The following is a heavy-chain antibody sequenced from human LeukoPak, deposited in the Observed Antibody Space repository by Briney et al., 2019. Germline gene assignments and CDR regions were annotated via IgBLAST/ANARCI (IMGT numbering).Heavy chain of an antibody. CDR1: GGSFSNYI. CDR2: ILQGGVT. CDR3: GGRGTYMRH. J-gene: IGHJ4*02. D-gene: IGHD1-26*01. V-gene: IGHV4-34*12. Sequence: SETLSLTCGVSGGSFSNYIWSWVRQPPGKGLEWIGEILQGGVTNYNSSLKSRVTMSMDTSKNQFHLDLTSVTAADAGRYARGGRGTYMRHWGQGILVTVSS.